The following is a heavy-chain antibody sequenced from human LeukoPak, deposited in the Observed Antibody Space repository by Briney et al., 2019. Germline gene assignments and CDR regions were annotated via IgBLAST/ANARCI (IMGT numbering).Heavy chain of an antibody. Sequence: SETLSLTCTVSGGSMSTFYWSWIRQSPGKGLEWIGNIYYTGTTNYNPSLRSRVTISIDTSKNQFSLKLSSVTAADTAVYYCAGRLGSYHPQLDYWGQGTLVTVSA. J-gene: IGHJ4*02. D-gene: IGHD1-26*01. CDR1: GGSMSTFY. V-gene: IGHV4-59*08. CDR2: IYYTGTT. CDR3: AGRLGSYHPQLDY.